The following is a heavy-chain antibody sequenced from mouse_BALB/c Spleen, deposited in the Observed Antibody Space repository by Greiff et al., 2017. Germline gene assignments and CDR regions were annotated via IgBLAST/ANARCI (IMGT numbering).Heavy chain of an antibody. Sequence: EVQLQESGGGLVKPAGSLKLSCAASGVTFSSYDMSWVRQTPGKRLEWVASISSGGSTYYPASVKGRFTISRDNARNILYLQMSSLRSEDTAMYYCARGDYGSSRSYWYFDVWGAGTTVTVSS. CDR2: ISSGGST. CDR3: ARGDYGSSRSYWYFDV. V-gene: IGHV5-6-5*01. J-gene: IGHJ1*01. CDR1: GVTFSSYD. D-gene: IGHD1-1*01.